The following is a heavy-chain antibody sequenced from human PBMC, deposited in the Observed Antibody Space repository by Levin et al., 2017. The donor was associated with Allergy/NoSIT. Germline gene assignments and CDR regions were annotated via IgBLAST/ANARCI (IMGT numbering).Heavy chain of an antibody. CDR3: AKLAYYYDSSGYYYEDYYYGMDV. J-gene: IGHJ6*02. CDR2: ISGSGGST. V-gene: IGHV3-23*01. CDR1: GFTFSSYA. D-gene: IGHD3-22*01. Sequence: GESLKISCAASGFTFSSYAMSWVRQAPGKGLEWVSAISGSGGSTYYADSVKGRFTISRDNSKNTLYLQMNSLRAEDTAVYYCAKLAYYYDSSGYYYEDYYYGMDVWGQGTTVTVSS.